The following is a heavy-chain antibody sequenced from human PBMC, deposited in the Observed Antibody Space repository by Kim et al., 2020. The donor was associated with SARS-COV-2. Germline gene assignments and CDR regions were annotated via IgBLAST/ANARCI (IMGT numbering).Heavy chain of an antibody. CDR3: ARANWGYYFDY. D-gene: IGHD7-27*01. V-gene: IGHV1-46*01. J-gene: IGHJ4*02. Sequence: GYAKKFQGRVTMTRDTSTSTVYMELSSLRSEDTAVYYCARANWGYYFDYWGQGTLVTVSS.